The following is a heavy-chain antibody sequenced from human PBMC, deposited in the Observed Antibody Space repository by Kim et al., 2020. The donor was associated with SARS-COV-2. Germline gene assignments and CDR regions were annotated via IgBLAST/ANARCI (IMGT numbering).Heavy chain of an antibody. D-gene: IGHD3-10*01. CDR1: GFTFSDYY. V-gene: IGHV3-11*06. CDR2: ISSSSSYT. J-gene: IGHJ5*02. CDR3: ARTGPIWFGEANWFDP. Sequence: GGSLRLSCAASGFTFSDYYMSWIRQAPGKGLEWVSYISSSSSYTNYADSVKGRFTISRDNAKNSLYLQMNSLRAEDTAVYYCARTGPIWFGEANWFDPWGQGTLVTVSS.